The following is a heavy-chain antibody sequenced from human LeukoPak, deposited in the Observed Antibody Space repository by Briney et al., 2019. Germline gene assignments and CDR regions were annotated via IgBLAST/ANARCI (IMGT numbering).Heavy chain of an antibody. V-gene: IGHV4-4*07. CDR3: AAQGPHYYDSSGYHYARGWFDP. CDR2: IYTSGST. D-gene: IGHD3-22*01. J-gene: IGHJ5*02. CDR1: GGSISSYY. Sequence: SETLSLTCTVSGGSISSYYWSWIRQPAGKGLEWIGRIYTSGSTNYNPSLKSRVTMSVDTSKNQFSLKLSSVTAADTAVYYCAAQGPHYYDSSGYHYARGWFDPWGQGTLVTVSS.